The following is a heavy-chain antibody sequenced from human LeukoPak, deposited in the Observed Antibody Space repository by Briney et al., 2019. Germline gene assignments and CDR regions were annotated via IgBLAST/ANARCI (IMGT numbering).Heavy chain of an antibody. V-gene: IGHV4-38-2*02. CDR2: VYRSGTT. Sequence: SETLSLTCTASSLTNGYHWGWIRQSPGKGLEWIGSVYRSGTTYYSPSLTTRVDISIDTPKKQFSLKLSSVTAADTAVYYCARDKSLFYVDSSGYFQARDFDYWGQGILVTVSS. J-gene: IGHJ4*02. CDR1: SLTNGYH. CDR3: ARDKSLFYVDSSGYFQARDFDY. D-gene: IGHD3-22*01.